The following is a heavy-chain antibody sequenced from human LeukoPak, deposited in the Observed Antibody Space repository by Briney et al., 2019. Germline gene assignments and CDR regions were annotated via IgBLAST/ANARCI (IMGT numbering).Heavy chain of an antibody. D-gene: IGHD5-12*01. V-gene: IGHV3-33*08. CDR1: GFTISNYW. CDR2: IWDDGTNN. CDR3: ARDWSRGNSGYVDH. J-gene: IGHJ4*02. Sequence: GGSLRLSCAASGFTISNYWMSWVRQAPGKGLEWVAVIWDDGTNNYYADSVKGRFTVSRDNSMDTLYLQVNSLTAEDTAVYYCARDWSRGNSGYVDHWGQGTLVTVSS.